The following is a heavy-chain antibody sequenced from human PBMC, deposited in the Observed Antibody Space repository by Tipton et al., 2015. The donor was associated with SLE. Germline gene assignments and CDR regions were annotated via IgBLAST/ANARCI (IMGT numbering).Heavy chain of an antibody. Sequence: TLSLTCAVYGGSLSDYFWTWIRQPPGKGLEWIGQTSHSARSIYNPSLRRRVTISVDTSKMQFSMRLNSVTAADTAVYYGASGKLSSGGGDNRGQGPLVTVSS. V-gene: IGHV4-34*01. D-gene: IGHD3-16*01. CDR3: ASGKLSSGGGDN. J-gene: IGHJ4*02. CDR2: TSHSARS. CDR1: GGSLSDYF.